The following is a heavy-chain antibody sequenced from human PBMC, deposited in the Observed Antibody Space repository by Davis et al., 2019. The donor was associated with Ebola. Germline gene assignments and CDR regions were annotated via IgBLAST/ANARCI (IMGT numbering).Heavy chain of an antibody. CDR1: GDSISSYY. Sequence: MPSETLSLTCTVSGDSISSYYWSWIRQPPGKGLEWIGYIYYSGSTNYNPSLKSRVTISVDTSKNQFSLKLSSVTAADTAVYYCARHSMVRGVPSHWGQGTLVTVSS. CDR2: IYYSGST. CDR3: ARHSMVRGVPSH. D-gene: IGHD3-10*01. J-gene: IGHJ4*02. V-gene: IGHV4-59*08.